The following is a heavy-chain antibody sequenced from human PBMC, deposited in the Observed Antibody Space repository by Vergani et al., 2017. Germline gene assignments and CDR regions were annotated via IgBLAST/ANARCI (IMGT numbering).Heavy chain of an antibody. Sequence: EVQLVESGGGLVQPGGSLRLSCAASGFTFSDNYMDWVRQAPGKGLEWVGRTRNKANRYTTEYAASVKGRFTISRDDSKNSLYLQRNSLKTEETAVYYCARSTQYSSGWYTHYYGMDVWGQGTTVTVSS. CDR2: TRNKANRYTT. CDR3: ARSTQYSSGWYTHYYGMDV. CDR1: GFTFSDNY. D-gene: IGHD6-19*01. J-gene: IGHJ6*02. V-gene: IGHV3-72*01.